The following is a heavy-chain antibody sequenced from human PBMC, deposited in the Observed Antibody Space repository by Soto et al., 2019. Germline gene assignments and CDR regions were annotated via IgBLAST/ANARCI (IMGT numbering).Heavy chain of an antibody. CDR3: ARFSGSYTRGLDY. Sequence: EVQLVESGGGLVQPGGSLRLSCAASGFTFSDHYMDWVRQDQGKGLEWVGRSRNKANSYSTEYAASVKGRFTISRDESKNSLYLQMNSLKTEDTAVYYCARFSGSYTRGLDYWGQGTLVTVSS. CDR1: GFTFSDHY. V-gene: IGHV3-72*01. J-gene: IGHJ4*02. D-gene: IGHD1-26*01. CDR2: SRNKANSYST.